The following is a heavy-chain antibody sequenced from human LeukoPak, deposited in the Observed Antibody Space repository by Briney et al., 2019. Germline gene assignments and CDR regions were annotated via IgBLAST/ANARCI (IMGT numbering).Heavy chain of an antibody. CDR1: GFTFGDYG. Sequence: GGSLRLSCAGSGFTFGDYGMNWVRQAPGKGLEWVSYISSSGSTIYYADSVKGRFTISRDNAKNSLYLQMNSLRAEDTAVYYCAELGITMIGGVWGKGTTVTISS. CDR2: ISSSGSTI. V-gene: IGHV3-48*03. J-gene: IGHJ6*04. CDR3: AELGITMIGGV. D-gene: IGHD3-10*02.